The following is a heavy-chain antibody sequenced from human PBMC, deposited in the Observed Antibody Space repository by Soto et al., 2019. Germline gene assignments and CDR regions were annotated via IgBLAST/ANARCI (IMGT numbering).Heavy chain of an antibody. D-gene: IGHD2-2*01. CDR1: GFTFSSYS. V-gene: IGHV3-21*01. CDR3: ARDSPEAGYCSSTSCYSYFQH. Sequence: GGSLRLSCAASGFTFSSYSMNWVRQAPGKGLEWVSSISSSSSYIYYADSVKGRFTISRDNAKNSLYLQMNSLRAEDTAVYYCARDSPEAGYCSSTSCYSYFQHWGQGTLVTVSS. CDR2: ISSSSSYI. J-gene: IGHJ1*01.